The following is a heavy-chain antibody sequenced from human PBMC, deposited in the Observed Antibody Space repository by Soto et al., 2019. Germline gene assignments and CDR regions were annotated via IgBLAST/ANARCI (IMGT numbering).Heavy chain of an antibody. Sequence: GGSLRLSCAASGFTFSSYAMSWVRQAPGKGLEWVSAISGSGGSTYYADSVKGRFTISRDNSKNTPYLQMNSLRAEDTAVYYCAKAVGVRGSPYYFDYWGQGTLVTVSS. CDR3: AKAVGVRGSPYYFDY. J-gene: IGHJ4*02. D-gene: IGHD2-15*01. CDR2: ISGSGGST. CDR1: GFTFSSYA. V-gene: IGHV3-23*01.